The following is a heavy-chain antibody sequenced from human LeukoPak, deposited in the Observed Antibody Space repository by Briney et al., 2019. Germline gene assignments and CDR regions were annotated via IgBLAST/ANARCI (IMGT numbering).Heavy chain of an antibody. Sequence: SETLSLTCAVYGGSFSGYYWSWIRQPPGKGLEWIGEINHSGSTNYNPSLKSRVTISVDTSKNQFSLKLSSVTAADTAVYYCARSGGTSARVNAFDIWGQGTMVTVSS. J-gene: IGHJ3*02. CDR3: ARSGGTSARVNAFDI. D-gene: IGHD2-15*01. CDR1: GGSFSGYY. V-gene: IGHV4-34*01. CDR2: INHSGST.